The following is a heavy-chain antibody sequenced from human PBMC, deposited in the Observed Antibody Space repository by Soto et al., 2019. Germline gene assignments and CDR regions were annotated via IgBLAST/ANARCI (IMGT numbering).Heavy chain of an antibody. D-gene: IGHD4-17*01. CDR3: SRDLNYGHDY. V-gene: IGHV3-7*01. CDR1: GFTFSDYW. J-gene: IGHJ4*02. Sequence: EVPLVESGGGLVQPGGSLRLSCTASGFTFSDYWMSWVRQAPGKGLEWVADIKQDGEKTYYVASVKGRFTISRDNAEKSLHLQMNSLTAEDTAIYYCSRDLNYGHDYWGQGTLVTVSS. CDR2: IKQDGEKT.